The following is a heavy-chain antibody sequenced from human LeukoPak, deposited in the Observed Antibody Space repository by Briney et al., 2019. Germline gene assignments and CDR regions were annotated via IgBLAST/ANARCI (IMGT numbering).Heavy chain of an antibody. D-gene: IGHD3-16*01. CDR2: VSAYNGNT. J-gene: IGHJ4*02. Sequence: ASVKVSCKASGYTFTSYGISWVRQAPGQGLEWVGWVSAYNGNTNYAQKLQGRVTMTTDTSTSTAYMELRSLRSDDTAVYYCARAPADYESFDYWGQGTLVTVSS. V-gene: IGHV1-18*01. CDR1: GYTFTSYG. CDR3: ARAPADYESFDY.